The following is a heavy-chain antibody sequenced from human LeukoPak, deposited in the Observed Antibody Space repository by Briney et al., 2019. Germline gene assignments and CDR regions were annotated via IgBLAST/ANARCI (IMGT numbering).Heavy chain of an antibody. CDR3: AKGYRFLEWLQDY. V-gene: IGHV3-23*01. D-gene: IGHD3-3*01. CDR2: ISGSGGST. J-gene: IGHJ4*02. Sequence: PGASLRLSCAAPGFTFSSYAMSWVRQAPGKGLEWVSAISGSGGSTYYADSVKGRFTISRDNSKNTLYLQMNSLRAEDTAVYYCAKGYRFLEWLQDYWGQGTLVTVSS. CDR1: GFTFSSYA.